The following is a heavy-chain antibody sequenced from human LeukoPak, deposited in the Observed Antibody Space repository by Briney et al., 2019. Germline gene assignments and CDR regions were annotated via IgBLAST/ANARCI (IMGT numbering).Heavy chain of an antibody. CDR2: IYYSGST. CDR1: GGSISRGDYY. Sequence: PSHTLSLTCTVSGGSISRGDYYWSWIRQPPGKGLEWIGYIYYSGSTYYNPSLKSRVTLSVDTSKNQFSLKLSAVTAADTAVYYCARAGEGAAAGDYWGQGTLVTVAS. CDR3: ARAGEGAAAGDY. D-gene: IGHD6-13*01. J-gene: IGHJ4*02. V-gene: IGHV4-30-4*01.